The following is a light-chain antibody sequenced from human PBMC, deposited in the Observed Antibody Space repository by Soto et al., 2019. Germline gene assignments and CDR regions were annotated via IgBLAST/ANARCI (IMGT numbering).Light chain of an antibody. CDR1: QTISNW. CDR3: QQANSLPLT. CDR2: AAS. V-gene: IGKV1-12*01. Sequence: IKMNQSPSTLSASLGDRVTITYQASQTISNWLAWYQQKPGKAPKLLIYAASSLQSGVPSRFSGSGSGTDFTLTISSLQPEDFATYYCQQANSLPLTFGQGTRLEIK. J-gene: IGKJ5*01.